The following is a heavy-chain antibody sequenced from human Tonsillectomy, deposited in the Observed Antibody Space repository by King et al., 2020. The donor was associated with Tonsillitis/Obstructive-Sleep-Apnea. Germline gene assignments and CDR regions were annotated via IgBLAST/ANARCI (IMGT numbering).Heavy chain of an antibody. V-gene: IGHV3-74*01. D-gene: IGHD1-26*01. CDR3: AREGARGYPNDY. CDR1: GFTFSSYW. Sequence: VQLVESGGGLVQPGGSLRLSCAASGFTFSSYWMHWVRQAPWKGLVWVSRIDGDGRSTSYADSVKGRFTISRDNAKNTLYLQMNSLRAEDTAVYHCAREGARGYPNDYWGQGTLVTVSS. J-gene: IGHJ4*02. CDR2: IDGDGRST.